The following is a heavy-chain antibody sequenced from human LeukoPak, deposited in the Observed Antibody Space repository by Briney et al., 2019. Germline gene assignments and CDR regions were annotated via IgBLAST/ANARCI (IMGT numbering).Heavy chain of an antibody. Sequence: GGSLRLSCAASGFTFSSYEMNWVRQAPGKGLEWVSYISSSGSTIYYADSVKGRFTISRDNAKDSLYLQMNSLRAEDTAVYYCASLPRYDSSGYYYEDYFDYWGQGTLVTVSS. CDR3: ASLPRYDSSGYYYEDYFDY. V-gene: IGHV3-48*03. CDR2: ISSSGSTI. J-gene: IGHJ4*02. D-gene: IGHD3-22*01. CDR1: GFTFSSYE.